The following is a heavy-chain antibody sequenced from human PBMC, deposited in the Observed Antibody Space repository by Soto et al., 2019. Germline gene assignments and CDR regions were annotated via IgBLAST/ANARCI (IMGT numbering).Heavy chain of an antibody. D-gene: IGHD6-13*01. CDR2: IIPIFGTA. Sequence: QVQLVQSGAEVKKPGSSVKVSCKASGGTFSSYAISWVRQAPGQGLEWMGGIIPIFGTANYAQKFQGRVTITADESTSTAYMELSSLRSEDPAVYYCASLRLGYSSSWFFGGKDVWGQGTTVTVSS. V-gene: IGHV1-69*12. J-gene: IGHJ6*02. CDR1: GGTFSSYA. CDR3: ASLRLGYSSSWFFGGKDV.